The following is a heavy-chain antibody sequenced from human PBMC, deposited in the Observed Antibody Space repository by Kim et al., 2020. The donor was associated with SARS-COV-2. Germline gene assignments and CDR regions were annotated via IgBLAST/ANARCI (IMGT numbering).Heavy chain of an antibody. CDR1: GGSISSGSYY. D-gene: IGHD6-19*01. V-gene: IGHV4-61*02. J-gene: IGHJ6*02. CDR3: ARESGEQWLAYYYYYGMDV. Sequence: SETLSLTCTVSGGSISSGSYYWSWIRQPAGKGLEWIGRIYTSGSTNYNPSLKSRVTISVDTSKNQFSLKLSSVTAADTAVYYCARESGEQWLAYYYYYGMDVWGQGTTVTVSS. CDR2: IYTSGST.